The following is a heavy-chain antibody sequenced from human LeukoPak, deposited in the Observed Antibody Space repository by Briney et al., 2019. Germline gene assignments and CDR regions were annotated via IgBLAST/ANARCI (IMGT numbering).Heavy chain of an antibody. D-gene: IGHD3-10*01. V-gene: IGHV1-2*02. CDR1: GYTFTGYY. Sequence: ASVNVSCKTSGYTFTGYYIHWVRQAPGQGLEWLGWINPDSGDTNYVEKFQGRVTMTRDTSINTAYMELTSLTSDDTAMFYCASSGRYFDFWGQGALVTVSS. CDR3: ASSGRYFDF. J-gene: IGHJ4*02. CDR2: INPDSGDT.